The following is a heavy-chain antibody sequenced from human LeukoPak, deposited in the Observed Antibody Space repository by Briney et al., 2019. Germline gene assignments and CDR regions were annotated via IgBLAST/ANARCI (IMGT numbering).Heavy chain of an antibody. J-gene: IGHJ4*02. Sequence: GGSLRLSCAASGFTFSSYSMNWVRQAPGKGLEWVSPISSSSSYIYYADSVKGRFTISRDNAKNSLYLQMNSLRAEDTAVYYCARWRRSGSYTGFDYWGQGTLVTVSS. D-gene: IGHD1-26*01. V-gene: IGHV3-21*01. CDR3: ARWRRSGSYTGFDY. CDR2: ISSSSSYI. CDR1: GFTFSSYS.